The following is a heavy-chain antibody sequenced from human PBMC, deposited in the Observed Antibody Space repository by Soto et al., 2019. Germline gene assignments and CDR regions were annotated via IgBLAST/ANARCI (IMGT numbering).Heavy chain of an antibody. J-gene: IGHJ4*02. Sequence: AHLEQSGSEVKKSGESLRISCKGVGYDFSTYWFGWVRQMSGKGLEWMGIMYPGDSDTRINPSLQGRVTLSVDPSVSTAYLQWDTLQASDTAIYYCARLPRDCNYTSCYFADSWGQGTQVTVSS. D-gene: IGHD2-21*01. V-gene: IGHV5-51*01. CDR3: ARLPRDCNYTSCYFADS. CDR2: MYPGDSDT. CDR1: GYDFSTYW.